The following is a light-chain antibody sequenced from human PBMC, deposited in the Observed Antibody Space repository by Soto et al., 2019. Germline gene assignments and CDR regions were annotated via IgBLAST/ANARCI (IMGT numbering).Light chain of an antibody. CDR3: QQYNNWHRAT. CDR1: ETVATN. Sequence: PGERATLSCWASETVATNLAWYQQKPGQAPRLLMFRTSSRATGFPARFSGSGSGTEFNLTISSLQSEDFGVYYCQQYNNWHRATFGGGTKVDI. CDR2: RTS. V-gene: IGKV3-15*01. J-gene: IGKJ4*01.